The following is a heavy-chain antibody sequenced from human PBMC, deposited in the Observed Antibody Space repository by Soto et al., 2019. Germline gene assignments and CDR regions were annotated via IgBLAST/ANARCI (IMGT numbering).Heavy chain of an antibody. CDR1: GFTLSSYS. J-gene: IGHJ6*02. D-gene: IGHD3-10*01. V-gene: IGHV3-30*04. CDR3: ARDVGLGDLSPRTSYYSVMDV. Sequence: QVHLVESGGGVVQPGKSLRLSCASSGFTLSSYSLHWVRQPPGKGLEWVAVTSKDGGRDYHADSVRGRFTISRDHSKSSLYLEMNRRRTVDTALYFCARDVGLGDLSPRTSYYSVMDVCGRGTTVTVSS. CDR2: TSKDGGRD.